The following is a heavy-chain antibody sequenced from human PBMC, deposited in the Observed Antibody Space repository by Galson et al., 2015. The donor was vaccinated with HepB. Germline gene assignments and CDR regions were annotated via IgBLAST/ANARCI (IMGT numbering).Heavy chain of an antibody. CDR3: ARDQDSSGYGTSLGVYYYYGMDV. J-gene: IGHJ6*02. Sequence: SVTVSCKASGYTFTSYGVSWVRQAPGQGLEWMGWISAYNGNTNYAQKLQGRVTMTTDTSTSTAYMELRSLRSDDTAVYYCARDQDSSGYGTSLGVYYYYGMDVWGQGTTVTVSS. V-gene: IGHV1-18*01. CDR2: ISAYNGNT. CDR1: GYTFTSYG. D-gene: IGHD3-22*01.